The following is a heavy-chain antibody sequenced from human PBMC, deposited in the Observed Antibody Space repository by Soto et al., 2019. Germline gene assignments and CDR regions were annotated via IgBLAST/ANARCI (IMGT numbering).Heavy chain of an antibody. V-gene: IGHV1-3*01. CDR3: ARGDYVGWFDP. CDR2: INAGNGNT. J-gene: IGHJ5*02. D-gene: IGHD4-17*01. Sequence: QVQLVQSGAEVKKPGASVRVSCKASGYTFTSYGMHWVRQAPGQRLEWMGWINAGNGNTKYSQKFQGRVTITRDTSASTAYMELSSLRSEDTAVYYCARGDYVGWFDPWGQGTLVTVSS. CDR1: GYTFTSYG.